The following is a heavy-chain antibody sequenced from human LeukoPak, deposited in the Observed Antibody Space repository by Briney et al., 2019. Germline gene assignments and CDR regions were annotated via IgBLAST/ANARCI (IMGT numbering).Heavy chain of an antibody. D-gene: IGHD6-19*01. J-gene: IGHJ4*02. CDR3: ARMSIAVAGTYY. Sequence: SETLSLTCTVSGGSISSSSYYWGWIRQPPGKGLEWLGSIYYSGSTYYNPSLKSRVTISVDTSKNQFSLKLSSVTAADTAVYYCARMSIAVAGTYYWGQGTLVTVSS. CDR2: IYYSGST. CDR1: GGSISSSSYY. V-gene: IGHV4-39*07.